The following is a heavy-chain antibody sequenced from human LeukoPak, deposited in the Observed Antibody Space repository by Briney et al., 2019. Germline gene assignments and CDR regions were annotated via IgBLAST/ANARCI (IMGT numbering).Heavy chain of an antibody. CDR3: ATLDSYFDNSGRPLIPD. V-gene: IGHV1-24*01. CDR2: FNREDDEP. CDR1: GYTLTDFS. Sequence: ASVKVSCNISGYTLTDFSMHLMRQAPGKGLEWMGGFNREDDEPIYAPHFRSRVTVTEDTSTDTAYMELSSLRSEDTAVYYCATLDSYFDNSGRPLIPDWGQGTLVTVSS. J-gene: IGHJ4*02. D-gene: IGHD3-22*01.